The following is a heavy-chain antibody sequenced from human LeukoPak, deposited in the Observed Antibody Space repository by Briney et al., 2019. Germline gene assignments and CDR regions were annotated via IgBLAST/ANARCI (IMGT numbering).Heavy chain of an antibody. D-gene: IGHD2-21*01. V-gene: IGHV3-7*01. CDR1: GFTFSSYW. Sequence: GGSLRLSCAASGFTFSSYWMSWVRQAPGKGLEWVANIKQDGSEKYYVDSVKGRFTISRDNSKNTLYLQMNSLRAEDTAVYYCAKGDYSIYWYFDLWGRGTLVSVSS. CDR2: IKQDGSEK. CDR3: AKGDYSIYWYFDL. J-gene: IGHJ2*01.